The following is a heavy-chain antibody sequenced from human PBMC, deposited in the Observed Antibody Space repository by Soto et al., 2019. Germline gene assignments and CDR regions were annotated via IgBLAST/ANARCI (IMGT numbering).Heavy chain of an antibody. J-gene: IGHJ4*02. V-gene: IGHV4-39*01. CDR3: ARIKGRHIEY. CDR2: VDYSGTA. Sequence: SETLSLTCTVSSLSIIVTNFVWGLFRQPPGKGLEGIVNVDYSGTAYFSPSLATRVTFHVDTYKNQFSLTLYYVTAADTAVYYCARIKGRHIEYWGQGTLVTVSS. CDR1: SLSIIVTNFV.